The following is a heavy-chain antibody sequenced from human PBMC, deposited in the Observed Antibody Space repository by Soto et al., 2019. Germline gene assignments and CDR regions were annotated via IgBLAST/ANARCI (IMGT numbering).Heavy chain of an antibody. CDR3: AKDRGREIVVLVAANLFDS. D-gene: IGHD2-15*01. Sequence: EVHLLESGGALVQPGGSLRLSCAASGFTFSSYAMSWVRQAPGKGLEWVSGISESGVSVFSGRGGSTFYADSVKGRFTISRDSSKNTVYLQMNSLRAEDTAVYYCAKDRGREIVVLVAANLFDSWGQGTLVTVSS. CDR1: GFTFSSYA. V-gene: IGHV3-23*01. CDR2: ISESGVSVFSGRGGST. J-gene: IGHJ4*02.